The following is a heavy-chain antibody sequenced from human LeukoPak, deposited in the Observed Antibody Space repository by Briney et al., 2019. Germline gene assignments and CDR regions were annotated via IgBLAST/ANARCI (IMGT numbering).Heavy chain of an antibody. CDR3: ARDHPASSGWPNAFDI. CDR2: INPSGGST. Sequence: GASVKVSCKASGYTFTSYYMHWVRQAPGQGLEWMGIINPSGGSTSYAQKFQGRVTMTRDTSTSTVYMELSSLRSEDTAVYYCARDHPASSGWPNAFDIWGQGTMVTVSS. CDR1: GYTFTSYY. V-gene: IGHV1-46*01. J-gene: IGHJ3*02. D-gene: IGHD6-19*01.